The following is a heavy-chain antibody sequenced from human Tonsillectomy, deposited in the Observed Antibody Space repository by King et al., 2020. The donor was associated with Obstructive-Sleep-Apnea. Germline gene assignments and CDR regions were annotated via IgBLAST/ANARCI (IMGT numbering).Heavy chain of an antibody. V-gene: IGHV3-48*04. CDR3: ARGKSGYDLWKSFDY. J-gene: IGHJ4*02. D-gene: IGHD5-12*01. CDR2: ISSSSSTI. CDR1: GFTFSSYS. Sequence: VQLVESGGGLVQPGGSLRLSCAASGFTFSSYSMNWVRQAPGKGLEWVSYISSSSSTIYYADSVKGRFTISRDNAKNSLYLQMNSRRAEDTAVYYCARGKSGYDLWKSFDYWGQGTLVTVSS.